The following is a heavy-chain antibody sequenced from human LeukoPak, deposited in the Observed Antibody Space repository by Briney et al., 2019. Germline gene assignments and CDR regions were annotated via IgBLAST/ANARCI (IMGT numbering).Heavy chain of an antibody. D-gene: IGHD4-17*01. J-gene: IGHJ4*02. CDR3: AKDQGDYRAFDY. CDR1: GFTVSSNY. CDR2: IYSGGST. V-gene: IGHV3-66*01. Sequence: GGSLRLSCAASGFTVSSNYMSWVRQAPGKGLEWVSVIYSGGSTYYADSVKVRFTISRDNSKNTLYLQMNSLRAEDTAVYYCAKDQGDYRAFDYWGQGTLVTVSS.